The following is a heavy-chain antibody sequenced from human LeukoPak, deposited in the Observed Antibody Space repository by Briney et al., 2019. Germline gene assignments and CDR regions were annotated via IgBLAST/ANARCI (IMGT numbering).Heavy chain of an antibody. V-gene: IGHV4-31*03. CDR1: GASISSGAYF. Sequence: SQTLSLTCTVSGASISSGAYFWTWIRQHPGRDLEWIGYIFHSGSDFYNPSLESRVTISVDTTENHFSLKVNSVTAADTAVYYCARDQDYQIDYWGQGTLVTVSS. J-gene: IGHJ4*02. D-gene: IGHD2-2*01. CDR2: IFHSGSD. CDR3: ARDQDYQIDY.